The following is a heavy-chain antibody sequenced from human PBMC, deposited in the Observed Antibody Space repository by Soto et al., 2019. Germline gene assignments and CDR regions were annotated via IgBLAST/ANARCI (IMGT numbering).Heavy chain of an antibody. CDR1: GGSISSGDDF. V-gene: IGHV4-30-4*01. Sequence: QVQLQESGPGLVKPSQTLSLTCTVSGGSISSGDDFWTWIRQPPGKGLEWIGYIYYSGSTYYNPSLKGRLTMSVDTSKNQFSLKRSSVTAADTAVYYCARDRAKWKDYYYYGMDVWGQGTTVTVSS. CDR3: ARDRAKWKDYYYYGMDV. CDR2: IYYSGST. J-gene: IGHJ6*02. D-gene: IGHD1-1*01.